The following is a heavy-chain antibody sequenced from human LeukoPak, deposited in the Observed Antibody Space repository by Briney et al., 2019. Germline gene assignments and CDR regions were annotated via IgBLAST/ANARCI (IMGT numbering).Heavy chain of an antibody. CDR1: GFTVSSNY. CDR3: ARDSLTMTTVTTDYYGMDV. CDR2: IYSGGST. D-gene: IGHD4-17*01. J-gene: IGHJ6*02. V-gene: IGHV3-66*01. Sequence: GGSLRLSCAASGFTVSSNYMSWVRQAPGKGLEWVSVIYSGGSTYYADSVKGRFTISRDNSKNTLYLQMNSLRAEDTAVYYCARDSLTMTTVTTDYYGMDVWGQGTTVTVSS.